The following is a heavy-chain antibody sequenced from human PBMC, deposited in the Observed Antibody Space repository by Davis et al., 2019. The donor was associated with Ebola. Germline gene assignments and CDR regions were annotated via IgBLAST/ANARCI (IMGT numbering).Heavy chain of an antibody. J-gene: IGHJ4*02. V-gene: IGHV3-23*01. D-gene: IGHD3-9*01. CDR2: ISGSGGST. CDR3: AKVGPKDILTGYFLG. Sequence: GESLKISCAASGFTFSSYAMSWVRQAPGKGLEWVSAISGSGGSTYYADSVKDRFTISRDNSKNTLYLQMNSLRAEDTAVYYCAKVGPKDILTGYFLGWGQGTLVTVSS. CDR1: GFTFSSYA.